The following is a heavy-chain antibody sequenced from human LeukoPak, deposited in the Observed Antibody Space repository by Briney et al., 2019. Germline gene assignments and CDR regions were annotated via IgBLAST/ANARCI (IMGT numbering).Heavy chain of an antibody. Sequence: SVKVSCKASGGTLSSYTITWVRQAPGQGLEWMGGIIPVFDIANYAQKFQGRVTITVDESTSTAYMELSSLRSEDTAVYYCARDSEYYFDYWGQGTLVTVSS. CDR1: GGTLSSYT. J-gene: IGHJ4*02. CDR2: IIPVFDIA. CDR3: ARDSEYYFDY. V-gene: IGHV1-69*13.